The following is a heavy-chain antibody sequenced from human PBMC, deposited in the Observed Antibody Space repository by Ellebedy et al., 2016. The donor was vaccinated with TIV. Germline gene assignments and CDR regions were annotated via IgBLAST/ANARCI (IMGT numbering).Heavy chain of an antibody. J-gene: IGHJ6*02. Sequence: GESLKISCAASGFTFSSYDMHWVRQAPGKGLEWVALISYDANNKYYAESVKGRFTISRDNSKNTLYLQMNSLRAEDTAVYYCAKVRSYCGSTTCLTPHGLDVWGQGTTVTVSS. CDR2: ISYDANNK. CDR3: AKVRSYCGSTTCLTPHGLDV. CDR1: GFTFSSYD. D-gene: IGHD2-2*01. V-gene: IGHV3-30*18.